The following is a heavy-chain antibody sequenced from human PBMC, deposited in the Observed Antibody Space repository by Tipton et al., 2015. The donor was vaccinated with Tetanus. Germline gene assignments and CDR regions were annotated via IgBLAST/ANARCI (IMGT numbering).Heavy chain of an antibody. D-gene: IGHD1-26*01. CDR1: GGSLSTFY. Sequence: TLSLTCTVSGGSLSTFYWNWIRQPAGKGLEWIGRIYSSGSTNYNPSLKSRVTMSIDTSKNQFSLGLTSVTAADTAVCYCARDFRERSGTYFSYYYTMDVWGQGTTVTVSS. J-gene: IGHJ6*02. V-gene: IGHV4-4*07. CDR3: ARDFRERSGTYFSYYYTMDV. CDR2: IYSSGST.